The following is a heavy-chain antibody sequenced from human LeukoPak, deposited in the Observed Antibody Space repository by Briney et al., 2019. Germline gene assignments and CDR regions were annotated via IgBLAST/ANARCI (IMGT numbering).Heavy chain of an antibody. CDR1: GFTFSSYW. D-gene: IGHD3-9*01. CDR3: ARVLTGSNRQLDS. Sequence: PGGSLRLSCAASGFTFSSYWMSWVRQAPGKGLEWVANIKQDGSEKYYVDSVKGRFTISRDNAKNSLYLQMNSLRAEDTAVYYCARVLTGSNRQLDSWGQGTLVTVSP. CDR2: IKQDGSEK. V-gene: IGHV3-7*04. J-gene: IGHJ4*02.